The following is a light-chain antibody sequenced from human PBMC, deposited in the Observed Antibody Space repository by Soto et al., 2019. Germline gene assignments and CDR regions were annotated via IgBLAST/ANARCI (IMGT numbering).Light chain of an antibody. Sequence: EIVLTQSPGTLSLSPGERATLSCRASQSVSVNYLAWYQQKAGQAPRLLIYAASTRATGIPDRFSGTGSGTDFTLKISRVETDDSAVYYCQQSGRSPLTFGPGTKVDIK. CDR2: AAS. V-gene: IGKV3-20*01. CDR3: QQSGRSPLT. CDR1: QSVSVNY. J-gene: IGKJ3*01.